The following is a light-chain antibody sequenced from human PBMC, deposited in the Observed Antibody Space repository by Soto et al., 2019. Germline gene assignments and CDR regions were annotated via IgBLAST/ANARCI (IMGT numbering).Light chain of an antibody. Sequence: DIQMTQSPSTLSASVGDRVTITCRASQSISSWLAWYQQKPGKAPKLLIYKASSLESGVPSRFSGSGSGTKFTLTISGLQPDDFAIYYYKRYNIYSFGQGTKVEIK. CDR3: KRYNIYS. V-gene: IGKV1-5*03. CDR2: KAS. J-gene: IGKJ1*01. CDR1: QSISSW.